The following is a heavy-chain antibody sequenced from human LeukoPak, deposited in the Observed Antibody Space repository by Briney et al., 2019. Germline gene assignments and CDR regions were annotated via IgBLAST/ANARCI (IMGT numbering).Heavy chain of an antibody. V-gene: IGHV4-34*01. CDR3: ARDLAAAPRAFDY. D-gene: IGHD6-13*01. CDR1: GGSFSGYY. J-gene: IGHJ4*02. CDR2: INHSGST. Sequence: SETLSLTCAVYGGSFSGYYWSWIRQPPGKGLEWIGEINHSGSTNYNPSLKSRVTISVDTSKNQFSLKLSSVTAADTAVYYCARDLAAAPRAFDYWGQGTLVTVSS.